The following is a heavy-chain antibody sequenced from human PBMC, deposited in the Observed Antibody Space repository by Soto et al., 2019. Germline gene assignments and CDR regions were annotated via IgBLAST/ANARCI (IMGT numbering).Heavy chain of an antibody. V-gene: IGHV3-11*01. J-gene: IGHJ3*02. D-gene: IGHD3-22*01. Sequence: PGGSLRLSCAASGFTFSDYYMSWIRQAPGKGLEWVSYISSSGSTIYYADSVKGRFTISRDNAKNSLYLQMNSLRAEDTAVYYCARGRTDYYDSSGPGPFDIWGQGTMVTVSS. CDR1: GFTFSDYY. CDR3: ARGRTDYYDSSGPGPFDI. CDR2: ISSSGSTI.